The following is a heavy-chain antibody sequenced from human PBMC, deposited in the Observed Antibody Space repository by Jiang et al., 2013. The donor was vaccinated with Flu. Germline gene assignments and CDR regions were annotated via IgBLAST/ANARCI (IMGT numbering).Heavy chain of an antibody. Sequence: GPGLVKPSETLSLTCNVSGGSIGSYSHYWGWIRQPPGKGLEWIGTGYYSGKTYYDPSLKSRVTISLDTSKNHFSLKLTSVTAADTALYYCARLDGAYSVDYWGQGSLVTVSS. J-gene: IGHJ4*02. CDR1: GGSIGSYSHY. CDR3: ARLDGAYSVDY. V-gene: IGHV4-39*02. CDR2: GYYSGKT. D-gene: IGHD3-16*01.